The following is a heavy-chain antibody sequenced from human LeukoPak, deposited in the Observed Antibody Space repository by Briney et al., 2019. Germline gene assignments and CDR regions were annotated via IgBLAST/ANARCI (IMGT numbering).Heavy chain of an antibody. CDR3: VRQPDSARYEFDF. Sequence: PGGSLRLSCSASGFTFSNYDIHWVRQATGKGLEWVSAIGSSGDTYYIDSVKGRFTISRESAKNSLYLQMNSLRAEDTAVYYCVRQPDSARYEFDFWGQGTLVTVSS. CDR2: IGSSGDT. J-gene: IGHJ4*02. D-gene: IGHD1-26*01. V-gene: IGHV3-13*01. CDR1: GFTFSNYD.